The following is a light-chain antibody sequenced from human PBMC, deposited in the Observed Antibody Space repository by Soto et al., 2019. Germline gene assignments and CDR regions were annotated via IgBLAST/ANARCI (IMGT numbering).Light chain of an antibody. CDR1: SSNIGAGYD. CDR2: GNS. Sequence: QSVLTQPPSVSGAPGQRVTISCTGSSSNIGAGYDVHWYHQLPGTAPKLLIYGNSNRPSGVPDRFSGSKSGTSASLAITGRQDEDEGDYYCQSYDSSLSGVVFGGGTKLTVL. J-gene: IGLJ2*01. CDR3: QSYDSSLSGVV. V-gene: IGLV1-40*01.